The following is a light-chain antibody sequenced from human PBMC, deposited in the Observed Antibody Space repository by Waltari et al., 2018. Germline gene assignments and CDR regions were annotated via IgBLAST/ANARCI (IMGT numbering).Light chain of an antibody. V-gene: IGLV3-27*01. CDR1: ILAKKY. J-gene: IGLJ3*02. CDR3: YSATDDSLGV. Sequence: SYELTQPSSVSVSPGQTARITCSGDILAKKYARWFQQKPGQAPVMLIYKDSERPSGIPERFSGSSSETTVTLAISGAQVEDEADYYCYSATDDSLGVFGGGTKLTVL. CDR2: KDS.